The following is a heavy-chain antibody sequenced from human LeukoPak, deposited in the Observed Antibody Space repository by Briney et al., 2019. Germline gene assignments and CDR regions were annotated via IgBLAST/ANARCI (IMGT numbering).Heavy chain of an antibody. V-gene: IGHV3-23*01. D-gene: IGHD6-19*01. J-gene: IGHJ4*02. Sequence: GGSVRLSCAASGFTFSNSDMTWVRQAPGKGLGSVSAISSSGDSTYYADSVKGRFTISRDNSKNTLYLQMNSLRAEDTAVYYCAKMDSGIAVATTDYWGQGTLVTVSS. CDR1: GFTFSNSD. CDR3: AKMDSGIAVATTDY. CDR2: ISSSGDST.